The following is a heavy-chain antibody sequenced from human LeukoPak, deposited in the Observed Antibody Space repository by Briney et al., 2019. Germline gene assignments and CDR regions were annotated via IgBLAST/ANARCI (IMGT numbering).Heavy chain of an antibody. CDR1: GYTFTSYA. CDR2: INAGNGNT. J-gene: IGHJ5*02. V-gene: IGHV1-3*01. Sequence: WASVKVSCKASGYTFTSYAMHWVRQAPGQRLEWMGWINAGNGNTKYSQKFQGRVTITRDTSASTAYMELSSLRSEDTAVYYCARDEVLLWFGKSYNWFDPWGQGTLVTVSS. D-gene: IGHD3-10*01. CDR3: ARDEVLLWFGKSYNWFDP.